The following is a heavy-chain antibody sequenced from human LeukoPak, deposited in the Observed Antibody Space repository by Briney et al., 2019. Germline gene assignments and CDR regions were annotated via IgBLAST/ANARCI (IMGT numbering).Heavy chain of an antibody. CDR1: GYTFTSYD. D-gene: IGHD3-10*01. CDR3: ARGDLLLWFGEPLGYYYGMDV. J-gene: IGHJ6*02. V-gene: IGHV1-8*01. CDR2: MNPNSGNT. Sequence: GASVKVSCKASGYTFTSYDIDWVRQATGQGLEWMGWMNPNSGNTGYAQKFQGRGTMTRNTSISTAYMELSSLRSEDTAVYYCARGDLLLWFGEPLGYYYGMDVWGQGTTVTVSS.